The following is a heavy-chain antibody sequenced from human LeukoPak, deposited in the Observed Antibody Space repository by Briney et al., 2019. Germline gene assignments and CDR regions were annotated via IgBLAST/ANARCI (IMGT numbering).Heavy chain of an antibody. CDR2: ISGSGGST. D-gene: IGHD1-26*01. CDR3: AKDLRSSADSKMGAADY. CDR1: GFTFSSYA. V-gene: IGHV3-23*01. J-gene: IGHJ4*02. Sequence: GGSLRLSCAASGFTFSSYAMSWVRQAPGKGLEWVPAISGSGGSTYYADSVKGRFTISRDSSKNTLYLQMNSLRAEDTAVYYCAKDLRSSADSKMGAADYWGQGTLVTVSS.